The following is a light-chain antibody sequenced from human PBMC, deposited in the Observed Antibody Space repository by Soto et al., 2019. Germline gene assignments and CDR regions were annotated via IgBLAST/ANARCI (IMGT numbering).Light chain of an antibody. CDR3: QQYHIYSWT. V-gene: IGKV1-5*03. CDR2: RAS. CDR1: QDIGTW. Sequence: DIQMTQSPSTLSGSVGDRVTITCRASQDIGTWLAWYQQKPEKAPKVLIYRASHLESGVPSRFSASGSGTEFSLTINSLQADDFATYYCQQYHIYSWTFGQGTKVDI. J-gene: IGKJ1*01.